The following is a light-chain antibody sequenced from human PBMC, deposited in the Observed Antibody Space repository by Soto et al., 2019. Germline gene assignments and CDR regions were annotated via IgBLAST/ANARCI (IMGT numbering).Light chain of an antibody. CDR1: QSISSTY. CDR2: AAS. J-gene: IGKJ2*01. V-gene: IGKV3-20*01. CDR3: QQYFCSLYT. Sequence: SVLTQSPGTLSLSPGEGATLSCRTSQSISSTYLAWYQQRRGQAPRLLIDAASSRATGIPDRFSGSGSGTDFTLTISRLEPEDFAVYYCQQYFCSLYTFGQGTKLEIK.